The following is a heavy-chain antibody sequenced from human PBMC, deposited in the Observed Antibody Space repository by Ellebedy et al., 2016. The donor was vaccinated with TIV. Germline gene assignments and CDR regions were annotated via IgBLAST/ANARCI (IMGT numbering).Heavy chain of an antibody. V-gene: IGHV3-30*02. J-gene: IGHJ5*02. CDR2: IRYDGSDK. D-gene: IGHD3-10*01. CDR1: GFTFHSYG. Sequence: PGGSLRLSCAASGFTFHSYGMHWVRQAPGKGLEWVTFIRYDGSDKYFADSVKGRFTVSRDNSKTTLTLQMNSLRLEDTAVYYCAKVLFAFGEFESPFDPWGQGTLVIVSS. CDR3: AKVLFAFGEFESPFDP.